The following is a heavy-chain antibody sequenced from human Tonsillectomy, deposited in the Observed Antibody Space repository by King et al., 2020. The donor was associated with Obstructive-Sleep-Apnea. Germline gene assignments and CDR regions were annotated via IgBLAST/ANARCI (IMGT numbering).Heavy chain of an antibody. Sequence: VQLVESGGGVVQPGRSLRLSCAASGFSFDYYAMNWVRQAPGKGLEWVAVISYDGSNKYYAGSVKGRFTISRDNSKNTLYLQMNSLRAEDTAVYFCARDYRATHDYYGSGSYYPYWGQGTLVTVSS. CDR2: ISYDGSNK. CDR1: GFSFDYYA. D-gene: IGHD3-10*01. V-gene: IGHV3-30*04. CDR3: ARDYRATHDYYGSGSYYPY. J-gene: IGHJ4*02.